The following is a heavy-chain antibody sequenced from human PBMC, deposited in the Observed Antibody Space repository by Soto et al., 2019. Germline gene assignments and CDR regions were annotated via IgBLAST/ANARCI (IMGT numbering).Heavy chain of an antibody. V-gene: IGHV4-59*01. J-gene: IGHJ5*02. Sequence: TSETLSLTCTVSGGSISSYYWSWIRQPPGKGLEWIGYIYYSGSTNYNPSLKSRVTISVDTSKNQFSLKLSSVTAADTAVYYCARDVRIAVAGTGSWFDPWGQGTLVTVSS. D-gene: IGHD6-19*01. CDR3: ARDVRIAVAGTGSWFDP. CDR1: GGSISSYY. CDR2: IYYSGST.